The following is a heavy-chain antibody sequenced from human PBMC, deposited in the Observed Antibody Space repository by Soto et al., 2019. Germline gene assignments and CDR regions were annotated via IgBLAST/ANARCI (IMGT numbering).Heavy chain of an antibody. CDR1: GGSISSSNW. CDR3: ASRTYAMDV. Sequence: QVQLQSGPGLVKPSGTLSLTCAVSGGSISSSNWWSWVRQPPGKGLEWIGEIFHNGNTYSNPSLTGRVTMSVDKSKNQFSLNLNSVTAADTAVYYCASRTYAMDVWGQGTTVTVSS. J-gene: IGHJ6*02. CDR2: IFHNGNT. V-gene: IGHV4-4*02.